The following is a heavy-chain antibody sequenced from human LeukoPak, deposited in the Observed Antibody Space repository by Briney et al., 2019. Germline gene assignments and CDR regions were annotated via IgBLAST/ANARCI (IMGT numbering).Heavy chain of an antibody. CDR2: IWYDGSNK. J-gene: IGHJ4*02. V-gene: IGHV3-30*02. CDR1: GFTFSSYG. CDR3: AKPRAVGTPFFSY. D-gene: IGHD2-15*01. Sequence: GGSLRLSCAASGFTFSSYGMHWVRQAPGKGLEWVAVIWYDGSNKYYADSVKGRFTISRDNSKNTLYLQMNSLRAEDTAVYYCAKPRAVGTPFFSYWGREPRVPVSS.